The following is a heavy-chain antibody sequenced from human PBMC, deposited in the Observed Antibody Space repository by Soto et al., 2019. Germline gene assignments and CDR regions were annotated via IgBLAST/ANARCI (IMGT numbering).Heavy chain of an antibody. CDR3: AKTRGAMIYAISVYGMDV. CDR1: GFTFSSFA. J-gene: IGHJ6*02. CDR2: ISGSADST. V-gene: IGHV3-23*01. D-gene: IGHD2-8*01. Sequence: EVQLLDSGGGLVQPGGSLRLSCAASGFTFSSFALNWVRQAPGKGLEWVSIISGSADSTFYADSVKGRFTISRDNSKNMLYLQINSLRAEDTAVYYCAKTRGAMIYAISVYGMDVWGQGTTVTVSS.